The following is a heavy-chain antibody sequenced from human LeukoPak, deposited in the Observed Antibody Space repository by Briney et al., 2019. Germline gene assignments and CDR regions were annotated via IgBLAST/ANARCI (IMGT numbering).Heavy chain of an antibody. CDR1: GGSISSGDYY. V-gene: IGHV4-30-4*01. CDR2: IYYSGST. J-gene: IGHJ4*02. CDR3: ARVGGGNLQFDY. D-gene: IGHD4-23*01. Sequence: PSQTLSLTCTVSGGSISSGDYYWSWIRQPPGKGLEWIGYIYYSGSTYYNPSLKSRVTISVDTSKNQFSLKLSSVTAADTAVYYCARVGGGNLQFDYWGQGTLVTVSS.